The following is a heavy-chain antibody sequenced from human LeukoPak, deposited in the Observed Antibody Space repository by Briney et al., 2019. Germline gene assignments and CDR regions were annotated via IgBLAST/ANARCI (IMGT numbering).Heavy chain of an antibody. Sequence: SETLSLTCTVSGGSISSGGYYWTWIRQHPGKGLEWIGYIYYSGSTYYNPSLKSRLTMSVDTSKNQFSLKLSSVTAADTGVYYCARGGVRGVMDFDYWGQGTLVSVSS. CDR2: IYYSGST. V-gene: IGHV4-31*03. CDR1: GGSISSGGYY. J-gene: IGHJ4*02. D-gene: IGHD3-10*01. CDR3: ARGGVRGVMDFDY.